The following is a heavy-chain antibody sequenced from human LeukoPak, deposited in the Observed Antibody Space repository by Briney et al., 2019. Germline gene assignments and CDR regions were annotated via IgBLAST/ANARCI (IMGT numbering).Heavy chain of an antibody. Sequence: GGSLRLSCAASGFTFSSYAMSWVRQAPGKGLEWVSAISAGGSTYYADSVKGRFTISRDNSRNTLYLQMNSLRAEDTAVYYCTQHLSTFVSGSYYNWFDPWGQGTLVTVSS. CDR1: GFTFSSYA. V-gene: IGHV3-23*01. CDR3: TQHLSTFVSGSYYNWFDP. D-gene: IGHD3-10*01. CDR2: ISAGGST. J-gene: IGHJ5*02.